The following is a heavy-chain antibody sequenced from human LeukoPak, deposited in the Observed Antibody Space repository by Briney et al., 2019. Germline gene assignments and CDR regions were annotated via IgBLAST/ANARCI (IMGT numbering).Heavy chain of an antibody. CDR2: INSDGSST. Sequence: GGSLRLSCAASGFTFSSYWMHWVRHAPGKGLVWVSRINSDGSSTSYADSVKGRFTISRDNAKNTLYLQMNSLRAEDTAVYSCARDLGKGRYLDYWGQGTLVTVSS. D-gene: IGHD4-23*01. V-gene: IGHV3-74*01. CDR3: ARDLGKGRYLDY. J-gene: IGHJ4*02. CDR1: GFTFSSYW.